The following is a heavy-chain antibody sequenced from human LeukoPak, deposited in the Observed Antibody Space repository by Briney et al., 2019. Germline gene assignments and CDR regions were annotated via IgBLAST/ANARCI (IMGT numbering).Heavy chain of an antibody. Sequence: GGSLRLSCAASGFTFSSNAIHWVRQAPGKGLEWVAMILSDGNNDYYADSVKGRFTISRDNSKNTLYLQMNSLRPEDTAVYYCAKDFQGRWTIDYWGQGTLVTVSP. J-gene: IGHJ4*02. V-gene: IGHV3-30-3*02. CDR2: ILSDGNND. D-gene: IGHD3/OR15-3a*01. CDR3: AKDFQGRWTIDY. CDR1: GFTFSSNA.